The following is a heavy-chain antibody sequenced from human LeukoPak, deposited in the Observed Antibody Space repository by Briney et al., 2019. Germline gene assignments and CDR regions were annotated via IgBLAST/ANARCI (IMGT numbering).Heavy chain of an antibody. D-gene: IGHD3-10*01. CDR1: GYTFTGYY. CDR2: INPNSGGT. Sequence: ASVKVSCKASGYTFTGYYMHWVRQAPGQGLEWMGWINPNSGGTNYAQKFQGRVTMTRDTSISTAYMELSRLRSDDTAVYYCARDLGGYGSGTTTGEHYYYYMDVWGKGTTVTVSS. CDR3: ARDLGGYGSGTTTGEHYYYYMDV. V-gene: IGHV1-2*02. J-gene: IGHJ6*03.